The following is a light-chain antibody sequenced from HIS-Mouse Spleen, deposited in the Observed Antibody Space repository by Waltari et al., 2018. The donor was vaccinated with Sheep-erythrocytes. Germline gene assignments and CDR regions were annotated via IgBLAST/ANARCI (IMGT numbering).Light chain of an antibody. V-gene: IGLV3-1*01. CDR1: KLGDKY. J-gene: IGLJ2*01. Sequence: SYELTQPPSVSVSPGQTASITCSGDKLGDKYACWYQQKPGQSPVLVIYQDSKRPAGIPGRFSGSNSGNTATLTISGIQAMDEADYYCQAWDSSIVVFGGGTKLTVL. CDR3: QAWDSSIVV. CDR2: QDS.